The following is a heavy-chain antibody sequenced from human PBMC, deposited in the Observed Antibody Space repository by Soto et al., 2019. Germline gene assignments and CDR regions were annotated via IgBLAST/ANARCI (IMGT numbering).Heavy chain of an antibody. CDR3: ARGRARKYNWFDP. Sequence: SDTLSLTCTVSGGSISIGGYYWSWILHHPGKGLEWIGYIYYSGSTYYNPSLKSRVTISVDTSKNQFSLKLSSVAAADTAVYYCARGRARKYNWFDPWGQGTLVTVSS. J-gene: IGHJ5*02. V-gene: IGHV4-31*03. CDR2: IYYSGST. CDR1: GGSISIGGYY. D-gene: IGHD6-6*01.